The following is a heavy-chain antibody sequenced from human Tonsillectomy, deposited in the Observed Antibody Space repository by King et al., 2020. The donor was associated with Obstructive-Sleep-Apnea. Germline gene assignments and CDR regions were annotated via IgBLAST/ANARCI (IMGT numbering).Heavy chain of an antibody. D-gene: IGHD6-13*01. V-gene: IGHV3-7*01. CDR1: GFTFSCYW. CDR3: ARGRQPRIATAIDY. J-gene: IGHJ4*02. Sequence: VQLVESGGDLVQPGGSLRLSCAASGFTFSCYWMSWGRPAPGKGLEWVANIKQDGSGKYYGDSLKGRFTISRDNAKNSLYLQMNSLRAEDTAVYYCARGRQPRIATAIDYWGQGTLVTVSS. CDR2: IKQDGSGK.